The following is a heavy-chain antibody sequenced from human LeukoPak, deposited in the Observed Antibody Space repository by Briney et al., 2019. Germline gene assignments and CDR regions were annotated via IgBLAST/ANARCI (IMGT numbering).Heavy chain of an antibody. CDR3: ASGRFHNYYDSSGYYYV. J-gene: IGHJ4*02. V-gene: IGHV4-31*03. D-gene: IGHD3-22*01. CDR2: IYYSGST. Sequence: SETLSLTCTVSGGSISSGGYYWSWIRQHPGKGLEWIGYIYYSGSTYYNPSLKSRVTISVDTSKNQFSLKLSSVTAADTAVYYCASGRFHNYYDSSGYYYVWGQGTLVTVSS. CDR1: GGSISSGGYY.